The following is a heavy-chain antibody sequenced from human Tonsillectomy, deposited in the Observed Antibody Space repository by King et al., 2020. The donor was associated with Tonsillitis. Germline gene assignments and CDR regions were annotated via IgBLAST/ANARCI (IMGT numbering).Heavy chain of an antibody. CDR1: GFTFSDHY. CDR3: ARVGDCG. Sequence: VQLVESGGGLVQPGGSLRLSCAASGFTFSDHYIDWVRQAPGKGLEWVGRTRSKANSYSTEYAASVKGRFTISRDDSSNSVHLQMNSLTIEDTAVYYCARVGDCGWGQGTLVTVSS. J-gene: IGHJ4*02. D-gene: IGHD2-21*01. V-gene: IGHV3-72*01. CDR2: TRSKANSYST.